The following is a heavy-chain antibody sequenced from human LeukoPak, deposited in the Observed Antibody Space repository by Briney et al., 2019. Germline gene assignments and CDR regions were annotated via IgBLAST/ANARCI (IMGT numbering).Heavy chain of an antibody. Sequence: GGSLRLSCAASGFTFSSYGMHWVRQAPGKGLEWVAFIRYDGSNKYYADSVKGRFTISRDNSKNTLYLQMNSLRAEDTAVYYCAKDLGGIESGSYDYWGQGTLVTVSS. CDR2: IRYDGSNK. J-gene: IGHJ4*02. D-gene: IGHD1-26*01. CDR3: AKDLGGIESGSYDY. CDR1: GFTFSSYG. V-gene: IGHV3-30*02.